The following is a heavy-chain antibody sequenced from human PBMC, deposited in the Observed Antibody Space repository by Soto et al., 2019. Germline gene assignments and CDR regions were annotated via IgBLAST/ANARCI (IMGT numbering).Heavy chain of an antibody. CDR1: GFTFSDYP. J-gene: IGHJ4*02. CDR3: ARATPNFDS. D-gene: IGHD2-15*01. Sequence: QLVESGGGLVQPGGSLRLACAASGFTFSDYPMNWVRQAPVKGLEWVSSIRTISMAIYFADSVRGRFTISRDNDRNSLYLQMTSLRYEDTAVYYCARATPNFDSWGQGNLVTVSS. CDR2: IRTISMAI. V-gene: IGHV3-48*02.